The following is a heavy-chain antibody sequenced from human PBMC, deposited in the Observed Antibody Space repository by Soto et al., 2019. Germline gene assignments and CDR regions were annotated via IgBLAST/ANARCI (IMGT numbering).Heavy chain of an antibody. CDR3: ARDIRLGDTYGMDV. V-gene: IGHV1-69*12. Sequence: QVQLVQSGAEVKKPGSSVKVSCKASGGTFSRYAISWVRQAPGQGLEWMGGIIPIFGTANYAQKFQGRVTITADESTSTAYMELSSLRSEDTAVYYCARDIRLGDTYGMDVWGQGTTVTVSS. J-gene: IGHJ6*02. CDR2: IIPIFGTA. CDR1: GGTFSRYA. D-gene: IGHD3-9*01.